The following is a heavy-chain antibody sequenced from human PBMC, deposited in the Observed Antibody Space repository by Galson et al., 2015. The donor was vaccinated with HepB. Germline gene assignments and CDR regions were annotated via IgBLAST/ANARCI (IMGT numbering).Heavy chain of an antibody. CDR1: GFTFSSHW. D-gene: IGHD5-12*01. CDR2: INRAGSSK. V-gene: IGHV3-74*01. CDR3: ARDRSARHSGYDWGYYDYYGMDV. Sequence: SLRLSCAASGFTFSSHWMHWVRQAPGKGLEWVSRINRAGSSKNYADSVKGRFTISRDNAKNTLYLQMNSLRAEDTAVYYCARDRSARHSGYDWGYYDYYGMDVWGQGTTVTVSS. J-gene: IGHJ6*02.